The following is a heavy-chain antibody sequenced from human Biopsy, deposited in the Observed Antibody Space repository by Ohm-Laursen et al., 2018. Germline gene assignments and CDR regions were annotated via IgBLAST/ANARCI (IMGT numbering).Heavy chain of an antibody. CDR1: RFTFNNYA. Sequence: SLRLSCTASRFTFNNYAMHWVRQAPGKGLEWVSTISANGVTTFYADSVKGRFTISRDGSNDTLYLQMHSLRADDTALYYCAKGGYCSATSCNMDVDYWGQGALVTVSS. CDR3: AKGGYCSATSCNMDVDY. CDR2: ISANGVTT. J-gene: IGHJ4*02. D-gene: IGHD2-2*02. V-gene: IGHV3-23*01.